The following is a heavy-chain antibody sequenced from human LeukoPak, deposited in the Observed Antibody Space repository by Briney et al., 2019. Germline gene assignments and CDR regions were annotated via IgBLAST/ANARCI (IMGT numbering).Heavy chain of an antibody. CDR3: ARELFSSGNHYGAFDI. CDR2: IYSGGNT. J-gene: IGHJ3*02. V-gene: IGHV3-66*02. D-gene: IGHD1-26*01. CDR1: GFTVSSNY. Sequence: GGSLRLSCAASGFTVSSNYMSWVRQAPGKGLEWVSIIYSGGNTYYEDSVKGRFTISSANSKNTLFFQMNSLRVEDTAVYYCARELFSSGNHYGAFDIWGQGTMVTVSS.